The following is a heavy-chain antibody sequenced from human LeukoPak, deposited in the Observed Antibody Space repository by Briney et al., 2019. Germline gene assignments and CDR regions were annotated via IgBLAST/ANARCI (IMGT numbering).Heavy chain of an antibody. J-gene: IGHJ6*02. CDR1: GGTFSSYA. CDR3: ARAPSHSSSWYKLVYYYGMDV. CDR2: IIPILGIA. V-gene: IGHV1-69*04. Sequence: SVKVSCKASGGTFSSYAISWVRQAPGQGLEWMGRIIPILGIANYAQKLQGRVTMTTDTSTSTAYMELRSLRSDDTAVYYCARAPSHSSSWYKLVYYYGMDVWGQGTTVTVSS. D-gene: IGHD6-13*01.